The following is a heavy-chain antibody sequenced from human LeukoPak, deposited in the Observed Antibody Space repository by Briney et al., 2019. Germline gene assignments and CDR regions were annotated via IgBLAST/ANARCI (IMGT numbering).Heavy chain of an antibody. J-gene: IGHJ4*02. V-gene: IGHV3-23*01. CDR1: GFTFSSYA. CDR2: ISGSGGST. D-gene: IGHD2-15*01. Sequence: GGSLRLSCAASGFTFSSYAMSWVRRAPGKGLEWVSAISGSGGSTYYADSVKGRFTISRDNSKNTLYLQMNSLRAEDTAVYYCAKDCSGGSCLDYWGQGTLVTVSS. CDR3: AKDCSGGSCLDY.